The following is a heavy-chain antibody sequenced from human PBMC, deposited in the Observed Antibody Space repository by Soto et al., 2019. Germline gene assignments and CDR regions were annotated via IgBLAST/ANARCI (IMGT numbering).Heavy chain of an antibody. CDR1: GYTLTELS. V-gene: IGHV1-24*01. CDR3: ATDTDYSYDSSGYPN. J-gene: IGHJ4*02. D-gene: IGHD3-22*01. Sequence: GASVKVSCKVSGYTLTELSMHWVRQAPGKGLEWMGGFDPEDGETIYAQKFQGRVTMTEDTSTDTAYMELSSLRSEDTAVYYCATDTDYSYDSSGYPNWGQGTLVTVSS. CDR2: FDPEDGET.